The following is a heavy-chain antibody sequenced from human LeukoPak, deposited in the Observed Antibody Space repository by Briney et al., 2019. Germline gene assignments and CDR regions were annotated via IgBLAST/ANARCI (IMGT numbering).Heavy chain of an antibody. D-gene: IGHD6-19*01. Sequence: GSSLRLSCEASGFSFSSHGMHWVRQAPGKGLEWLALMSNDGDNKDYADSVKGRFTISRDNSKNTLYLQMNSLTTEDTALYCCAEDPSSGWYRWSMDVWGQGTTVTVSS. CDR3: AEDPSSGWYRWSMDV. V-gene: IGHV3-30*18. J-gene: IGHJ6*02. CDR1: GFSFSSHG. CDR2: MSNDGDNK.